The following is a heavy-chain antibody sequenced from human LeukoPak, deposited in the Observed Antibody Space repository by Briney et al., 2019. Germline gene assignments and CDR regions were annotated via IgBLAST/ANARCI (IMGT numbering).Heavy chain of an antibody. V-gene: IGHV3-7*01. D-gene: IGHD5-18*01. CDR2: IKQDGSEK. J-gene: IGHJ6*03. CDR3: ARLIIYNYVYYMDV. CDR1: GFIFSSYW. Sequence: GGSLRLSCEASGFIFSSYWMSWVRQAPGKGLEWVANIKQDGSEKYYVDSVKGRFTISRDNAKNSLYLQMNSPRAEDTAVYYCARLIIYNYVYYMDVWGKGTTVTVSS.